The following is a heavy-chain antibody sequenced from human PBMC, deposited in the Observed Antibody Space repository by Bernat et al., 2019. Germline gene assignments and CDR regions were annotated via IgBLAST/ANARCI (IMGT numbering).Heavy chain of an antibody. D-gene: IGHD2-21*01. J-gene: IGHJ4*02. CDR2: IQNDGSTK. V-gene: IGHV3-33*01. CDR3: TGGAGSIRIGQFDC. CDR1: GFTFSTYG. Sequence: QVQLVESGGGVVQPGTSLRLSCAASGFTFSTYGIHWVRQAPGKGLEWVAFIQNDGSTKYYPGPVKGRFTGSRDNSKNTVYLQMNSLGVEDTAVYYCTGGAGSIRIGQFDCWGQGTLVTVSS.